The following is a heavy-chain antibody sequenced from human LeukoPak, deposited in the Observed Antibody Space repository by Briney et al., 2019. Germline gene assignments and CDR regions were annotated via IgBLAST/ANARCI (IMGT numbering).Heavy chain of an antibody. CDR1: GGSISSGSYY. Sequence: SSETLFLTCTVSGGSISSGSYYWHWIRQPAGKGLEWIGRISTSGITKYNPSLKSRVTIPVDTSKNQFSLKLSSVTAADTAVYYCARGPDYSNYVDYWGQGTMVTVSS. J-gene: IGHJ4*02. CDR3: ARGPDYSNYVDY. V-gene: IGHV4-61*02. CDR2: ISTSGIT. D-gene: IGHD4-11*01.